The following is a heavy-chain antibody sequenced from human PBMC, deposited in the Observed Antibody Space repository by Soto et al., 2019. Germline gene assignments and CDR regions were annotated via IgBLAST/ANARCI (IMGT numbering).Heavy chain of an antibody. V-gene: IGHV4-39*01. J-gene: IGHJ6*02. Sequence: QLQLQESGPGLVKPSETLSLSCTVSGGSITSSSYWGWIRQPPGKGLEWIGSIYSTGNTYYNPSRKGRVTISADTSRNQFSLTLSSVTAADTAVYYCRSSSRYSTDVWGQGTTVYVSS. CDR2: IYSTGNT. CDR3: RSSSRYSTDV. CDR1: GGSITSSSY. D-gene: IGHD6-13*01.